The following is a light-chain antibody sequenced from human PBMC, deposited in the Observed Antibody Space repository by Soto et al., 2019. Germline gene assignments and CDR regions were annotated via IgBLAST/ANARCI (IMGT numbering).Light chain of an antibody. CDR3: QQRGSWPLT. Sequence: EIVLTQSPATLSLSPGERATLSCRASQSVNSYLAWYQQKPGQAPRLLIYDASNRATGIPARFSGSGSGTDFTLTISSLEPEDFAVYYCQQRGSWPLTFGQGTRLEI. J-gene: IGKJ5*01. CDR2: DAS. CDR1: QSVNSY. V-gene: IGKV3-11*01.